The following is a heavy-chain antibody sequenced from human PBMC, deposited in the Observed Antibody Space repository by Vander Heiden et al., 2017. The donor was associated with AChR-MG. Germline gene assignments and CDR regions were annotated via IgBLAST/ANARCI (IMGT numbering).Heavy chain of an antibody. CDR3: AKDGGDIAVAGKTPPLQH. CDR2: ISYDGSNK. CDR1: GFTFTSYG. D-gene: IGHD6-19*01. V-gene: IGHV3-30*18. Sequence: QVQLVAPGGGVVQPGRSLRLSCAASGFTFTSYGMHWVRQAPGKGLEWVAVISYDGSNKYYADSVKGRVTISRDNSKNTLYLQMNSLRAEETAVYYCAKDGGDIAVAGKTPPLQHWGQGTLVTVSS. J-gene: IGHJ1*01.